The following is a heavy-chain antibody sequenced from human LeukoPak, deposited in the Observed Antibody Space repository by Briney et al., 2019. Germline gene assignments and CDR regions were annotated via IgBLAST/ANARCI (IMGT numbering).Heavy chain of an antibody. V-gene: IGHV3-11*01. D-gene: IGHD2-15*01. CDR1: RFTFSDYY. CDR3: ARVYIAEDY. CDR2: ISDSGTTI. Sequence: GGSLRLSCAASRFTFSDYYMSWIRQAPGKGLEWISYISDSGTTIYYTDSVKGRFTISRDNAKNSLYLQMNSLRAEDTAVYYCARVYIAEDYWGQGTLVTISS. J-gene: IGHJ4*02.